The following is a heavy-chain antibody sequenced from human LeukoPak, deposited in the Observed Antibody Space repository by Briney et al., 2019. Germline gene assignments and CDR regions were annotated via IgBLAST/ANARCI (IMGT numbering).Heavy chain of an antibody. CDR3: VRESRPGGAMGLYHNLAY. CDR2: IKEDGTEK. CDR1: GFNISDFW. V-gene: IGHV3-7*01. D-gene: IGHD3-16*01. Sequence: GGSLTLSCPVSGFNISDFWMTWVRQPPGEGLEWVGNIKEDGTEKHLVDSVKGRLTISRDNPKNLLSLQTNSLRGDETATYYCVRESRPGGAMGLYHNLAYGGKGTLVA. J-gene: IGHJ4*02.